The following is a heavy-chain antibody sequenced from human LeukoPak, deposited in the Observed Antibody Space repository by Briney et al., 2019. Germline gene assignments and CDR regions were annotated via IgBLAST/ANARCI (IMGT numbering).Heavy chain of an antibody. V-gene: IGHV3-7*01. CDR1: GFTFSTYW. Sequence: GGSLRLSCAASGFTFSTYWMSWVRQAPGKGLEGVANIKQDSSEKYYVDSVKGRFTISRDNAKNSLYLQMNSLRAEDTAMYYCARDSAGNDYWGQGTLVTVSS. CDR2: IKQDSSEK. J-gene: IGHJ4*02. D-gene: IGHD6-13*01. CDR3: ARDSAGNDY.